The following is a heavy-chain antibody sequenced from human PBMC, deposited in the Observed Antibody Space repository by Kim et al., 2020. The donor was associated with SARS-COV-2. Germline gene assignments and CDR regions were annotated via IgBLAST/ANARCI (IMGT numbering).Heavy chain of an antibody. V-gene: IGHV4-31*03. J-gene: IGHJ4*02. D-gene: IGHD3-16*02. Sequence: SETLSLTCTVSGGSISSGGYYWSWIRQHPGKGLEWIGYIYYSGSTYYNPSLKSRVTIPVDTSKNQFSLKLSAVTAADTAVYYCARATMITFGGVIDHFDYWGQGTLGTVSS. CDR2: IYYSGST. CDR1: GGSISSGGYY. CDR3: ARATMITFGGVIDHFDY.